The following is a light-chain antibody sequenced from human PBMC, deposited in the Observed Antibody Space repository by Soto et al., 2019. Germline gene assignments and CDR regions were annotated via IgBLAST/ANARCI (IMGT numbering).Light chain of an antibody. V-gene: IGKV4-1*01. CDR1: QSVLSSSNNRNF. J-gene: IGKJ2*01. CDR2: WAS. Sequence: DIVMTQSPDSLAVSLGERATINCKSSQSVLSSSNNRNFLAWYQQNPGQPLKLLIYWASTQESGVPDRFSGSESGTDFTLTISSLQAEDVAVYYCQQYYGSPYTFGQGTKLEIK. CDR3: QQYYGSPYT.